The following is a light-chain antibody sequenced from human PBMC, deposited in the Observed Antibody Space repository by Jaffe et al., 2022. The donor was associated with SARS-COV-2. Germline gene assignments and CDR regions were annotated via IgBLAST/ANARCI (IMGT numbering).Light chain of an antibody. CDR3: SSYTITTTLVV. V-gene: IGLV2-14*03. Sequence: QSALTQPASVSGSPGQSITISCTGTSSDVGGYNYVSWYQHHPGNAPKLIIYDVTSRPSGVSNRFSGARSGNTASLTISGLQAEDEADYYCSSYTITTTLVVFGGGTKLTVL. CDR2: DVT. J-gene: IGLJ2*01. CDR1: SSDVGGYNY.